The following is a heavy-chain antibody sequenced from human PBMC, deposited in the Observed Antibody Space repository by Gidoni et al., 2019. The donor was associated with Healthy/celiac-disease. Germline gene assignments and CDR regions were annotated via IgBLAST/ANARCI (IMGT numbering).Heavy chain of an antibody. D-gene: IGHD3-10*01. CDR3: ARVSFVSGSGVEDYGMDV. V-gene: IGHV4-31*03. CDR2: IYYSGGT. J-gene: IGHJ6*02. CDR1: GGSISSGGYY. Sequence: QVQLQESGPGLVKPSQTLSLTCPVSGGSISSGGYYWSWSRQHPGKGLEWIGYIYYSGGTYYNPSLKSRVTISVDTSKNQFSLKLSSVTAADTAVYYCARVSFVSGSGVEDYGMDVWGQGTTVTVSS.